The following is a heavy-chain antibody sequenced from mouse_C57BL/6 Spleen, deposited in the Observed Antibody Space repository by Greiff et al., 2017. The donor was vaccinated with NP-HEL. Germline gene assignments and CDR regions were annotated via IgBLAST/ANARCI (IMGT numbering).Heavy chain of an antibody. V-gene: IGHV10-3*01. D-gene: IGHD2-3*01. CDR3: VRDGYYRYYYAMDY. J-gene: IGHJ4*01. CDR1: GFTFNTYA. Sequence: EVQGVESGGGLVQPKGSLKLSCAASGFTFNTYAMHWVRQAPGKGLEWVARIRSKSSNYATYYADSVKDRFTISRDDSQLMLYLQMNNLKTEDTAMYSCVRDGYYRYYYAMDYWGKGTSVTVSS. CDR2: IRSKSSNYAT.